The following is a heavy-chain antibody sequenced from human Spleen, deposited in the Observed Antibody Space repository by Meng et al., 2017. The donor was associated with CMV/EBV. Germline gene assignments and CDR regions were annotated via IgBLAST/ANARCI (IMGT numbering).Heavy chain of an antibody. Sequence: GESLKISCAASGFAVSSNYMTWVRQAPGKGLEWVAFIRSDGSNPYYIDSVRGRFTISRDNSRSTLYLQMNRVSADDTAVFYCAKGSALGIPPRRGSYYIDYWGQGTLVTVSS. J-gene: IGHJ4*02. CDR2: IRSDGSNP. D-gene: IGHD6-6*01. CDR1: GFAVSSNY. V-gene: IGHV3-30*02. CDR3: AKGSALGIPPRRGSYYIDY.